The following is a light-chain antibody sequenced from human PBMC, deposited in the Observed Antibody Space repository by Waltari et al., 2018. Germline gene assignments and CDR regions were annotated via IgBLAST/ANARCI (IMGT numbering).Light chain of an antibody. CDR1: QSITRY. CDR2: TTS. CDR3: QQSFNTPRT. Sequence: DIQMTQSPSSLSASVGDRVTTTCRASQSITRYLNWYQQKPGKAPKLLIYTTSTLQSDIPSRFSGSGSGTDFTLTISSLQPEDFATYYCQQSFNTPRTFGQGTKLEIK. V-gene: IGKV1-39*01. J-gene: IGKJ2*01.